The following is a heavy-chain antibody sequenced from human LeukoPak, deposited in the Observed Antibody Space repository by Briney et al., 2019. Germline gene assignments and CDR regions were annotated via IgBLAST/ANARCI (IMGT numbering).Heavy chain of an antibody. V-gene: IGHV1-8*01. CDR2: TNPNSGNT. D-gene: IGHD5-12*01. CDR1: GYTFTSYD. CDR3: ARSVKNRGPQWLRSYYYYMDV. J-gene: IGHJ6*03. Sequence: ASVKVSCKASGYTFTSYDINWVRQATGQGLEWMGWTNPNSGNTGYAQKFQGRVTMTRNTSISTAYMELSSLRSEDTAVYYCARSVKNRGPQWLRSYYYYMDVWGKGTTVTISS.